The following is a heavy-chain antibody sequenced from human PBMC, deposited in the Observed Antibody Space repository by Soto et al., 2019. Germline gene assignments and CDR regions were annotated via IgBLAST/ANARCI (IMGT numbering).Heavy chain of an antibody. J-gene: IGHJ4*02. V-gene: IGHV1-2*04. D-gene: IGHD1-26*01. Sequence: QVQLVQSGAEVKKPGASVKVSCKASGYTFTGYYMHWVRQAPGQGLEWMGWINPNSGGTNYAQKFQDWVTMTRDTSISTAYMELSRLRSDDTAVYYCARTRDRRVGATAFDYWGQGTLVTVSS. CDR2: INPNSGGT. CDR1: GYTFTGYY. CDR3: ARTRDRRVGATAFDY.